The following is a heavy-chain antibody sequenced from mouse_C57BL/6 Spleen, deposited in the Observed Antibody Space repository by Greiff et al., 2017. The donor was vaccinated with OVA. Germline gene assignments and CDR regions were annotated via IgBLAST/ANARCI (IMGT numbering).Heavy chain of an antibody. CDR2: INPYNGGT. V-gene: IGHV1-19*01. Sequence: EVQLQESGPVLVKPGASVKMSCKASGYTFTDYYMNWVKQSHGKSLEWIGVINPYNGGTSYNQKFKGKATLTVEKSSSTAYMELNSLTSEDSAVYYCAREGNDYDDGDYYAMDYWGQGTSVTVSS. CDR1: GYTFTDYY. J-gene: IGHJ4*01. CDR3: AREGNDYDDGDYYAMDY. D-gene: IGHD2-4*01.